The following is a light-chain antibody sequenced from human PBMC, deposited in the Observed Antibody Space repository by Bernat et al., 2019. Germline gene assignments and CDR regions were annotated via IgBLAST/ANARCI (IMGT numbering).Light chain of an antibody. CDR2: GAS. CDR3: QQYGTSPLFA. CDR1: QSVSSEY. Sequence: ESVLTQSPGTLSLSPGERATLFCRASQSVSSEYLAWYQQKPGQAPRLLIYGASRRATGIPDRFSGSGSGTEFTLSISGLEPDDFAVYFCQQYGTSPLFAFGQGTRLEIK. V-gene: IGKV3-20*01. J-gene: IGKJ5*01.